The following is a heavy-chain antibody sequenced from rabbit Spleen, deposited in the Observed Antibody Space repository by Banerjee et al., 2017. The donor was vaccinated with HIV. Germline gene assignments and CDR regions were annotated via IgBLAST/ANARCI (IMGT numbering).Heavy chain of an antibody. CDR2: IAGSSSGFT. J-gene: IGHJ6*01. V-gene: IGHV1S45*01. Sequence: QQQLVESGGGLVQPGGSLTLTSKASGFSFSSGYYMCWVRQAPGKGLEWISCIAGSSSGFTYSATWATGRFTISKTSSTTVTLQMTSLTVADTATYFCARDTGTSFSTYGMDLWGQGTLVTVS. CDR1: GFSFSSGYY. CDR3: ARDTGTSFSTYGMDL. D-gene: IGHD7-1*01.